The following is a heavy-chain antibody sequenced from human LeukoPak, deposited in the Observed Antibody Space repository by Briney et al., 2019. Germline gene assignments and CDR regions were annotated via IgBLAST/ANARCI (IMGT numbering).Heavy chain of an antibody. J-gene: IGHJ4*02. CDR1: GFTFSSYW. D-gene: IGHD6-13*01. CDR2: IKQDGSEK. V-gene: IGHV3-7*01. CDR3: ARIAAAGMAGDFDY. Sequence: QTGGSLRLSCAASGFTFSSYWMSWVRQAPGKGLEWVANIKQDGSEKYYVDSVKGRFTISRDNAKNSLYLQMNSLRAEDTAVYYCARIAAAGMAGDFDYWGQGSLVTVSS.